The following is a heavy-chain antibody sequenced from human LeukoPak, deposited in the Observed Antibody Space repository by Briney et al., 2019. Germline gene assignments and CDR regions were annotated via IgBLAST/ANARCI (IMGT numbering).Heavy chain of an antibody. CDR2: INPGDSDT. Sequence: GESLKISCQASGYSFTSSWIGWARQMPGKGLEWMAIINPGDSDTRYSPSFQGQVTISADKSISTVYLQWSSLKASDTAMYYCARQNDFWSGADYWGQGTLVTVSS. J-gene: IGHJ4*02. D-gene: IGHD3-3*01. V-gene: IGHV5-51*01. CDR3: ARQNDFWSGADY. CDR1: GYSFTSSW.